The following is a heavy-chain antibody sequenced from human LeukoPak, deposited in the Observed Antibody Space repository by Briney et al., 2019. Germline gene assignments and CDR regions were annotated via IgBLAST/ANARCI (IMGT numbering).Heavy chain of an antibody. V-gene: IGHV1-2*02. D-gene: IGHD1-1*01. J-gene: IGHJ4*02. CDR2: INPNSGGT. CDR1: GYTFTGYY. Sequence: ASVKVSCKASGYTFTGYYMHWVRQAPGQGLEWMGWINPNSGGTNYAQKFQGRVTMTRDTSISTAYMELSRLRSDDTAVYYCARVLQVQLERPFDYWGQGTLVTVSS. CDR3: ARVLQVQLERPFDY.